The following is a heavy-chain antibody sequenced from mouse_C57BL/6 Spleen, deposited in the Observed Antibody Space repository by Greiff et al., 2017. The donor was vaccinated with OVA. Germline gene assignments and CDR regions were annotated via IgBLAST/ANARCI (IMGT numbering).Heavy chain of an antibody. Sequence: VQLQQSGPELVKPGASVKISCKASGYTFTDYYMNWVKQSHGKSLEWIGDINPNNGGTSYNQKFKGKATLTVDKSSSTAYMELRSLTSEDSAGYYCARSHYYGSSHWYFDVWGTGTTVTVSS. J-gene: IGHJ1*03. V-gene: IGHV1-26*01. CDR1: GYTFTDYY. CDR3: ARSHYYGSSHWYFDV. CDR2: INPNNGGT. D-gene: IGHD1-1*01.